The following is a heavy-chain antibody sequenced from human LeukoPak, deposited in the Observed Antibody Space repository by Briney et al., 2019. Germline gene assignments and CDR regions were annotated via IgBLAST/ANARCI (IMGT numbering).Heavy chain of an antibody. J-gene: IGHJ4*02. D-gene: IGHD6-13*01. CDR3: ARGHSYSSSWWDYFDY. V-gene: IGHV1-46*01. CDR1: GYTFTDYF. Sequence: ASVKVSCKASGYTFTDYFMHWVRQAPGQGLEWMGIINPSGGSTSYAQKFQGRVTMTRDMSTSTVYMELSSLRSEDTAVYYCARGHSYSSSWWDYFDYWGQGTLVTVSS. CDR2: INPSGGST.